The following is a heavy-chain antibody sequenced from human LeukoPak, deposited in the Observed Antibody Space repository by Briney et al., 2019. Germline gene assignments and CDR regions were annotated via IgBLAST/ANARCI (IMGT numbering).Heavy chain of an antibody. CDR1: GFTFSDYY. Sequence: PGGSLRLSCAASGFTFSDYYMSWIRQAPGKGLEWISYISSSGSTIYYADSVKGRFTISRDNAKNSLYLQMNSLRAEDTAVYYCARSITMVRGVIIGAYDYGMDVWGQGTTVTVSS. V-gene: IGHV3-11*04. CDR3: ARSITMVRGVIIGAYDYGMDV. CDR2: ISSSGSTI. D-gene: IGHD3-10*01. J-gene: IGHJ6*02.